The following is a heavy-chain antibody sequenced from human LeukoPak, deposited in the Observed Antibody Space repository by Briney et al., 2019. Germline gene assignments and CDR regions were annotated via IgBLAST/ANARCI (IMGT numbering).Heavy chain of an antibody. V-gene: IGHV3-53*05. J-gene: IGHJ4*02. Sequence: GGSLRLSCAASGFIVSNYYMNWVRQAPGKGLECVSVIYNGGATYYADSVKGRFTISRDNSKNTLYLQMNGLRAEDTAVYFCAREFGSGTFDWGQGALVTVSS. D-gene: IGHD2-2*01. CDR1: GFIVSNYY. CDR3: AREFGSGTFD. CDR2: IYNGGAT.